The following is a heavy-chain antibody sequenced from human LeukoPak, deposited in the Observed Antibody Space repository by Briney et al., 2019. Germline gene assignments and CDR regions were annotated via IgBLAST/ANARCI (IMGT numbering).Heavy chain of an antibody. CDR2: INWSGGST. J-gene: IGHJ4*02. CDR1: GFAFDEHG. V-gene: IGHV3-20*04. CDR3: ARAHITSPFYFDY. D-gene: IGHD2-2*01. Sequence: GGSLRLSCTASGFAFDEHGMSWVRQVPGKGLEWVSGINWSGGSTGYADPLRGRFTISRDNARNSLYLQMDSLRAEGTALYYCARAHITSPFYFDYWGQGTLVTVSS.